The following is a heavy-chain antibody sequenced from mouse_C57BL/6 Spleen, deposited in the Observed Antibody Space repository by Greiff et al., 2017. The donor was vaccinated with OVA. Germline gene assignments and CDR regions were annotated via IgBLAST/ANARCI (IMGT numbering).Heavy chain of an antibody. CDR1: GYTFTSYW. V-gene: IGHV1-55*01. D-gene: IGHD4-1*01. J-gene: IGHJ2*01. CDR3: ARFGGELGREDFDY. Sequence: VQLQQPGAELVKPGASVKMSCKASGYTFTSYWITWVKQRPGQGLEWIGDIYPGSGSTNYNEKFKSKATLTVDTSSSTAYMQLSSLTSEDSAVYYCARFGGELGREDFDYWGQGTTLTVSS. CDR2: IYPGSGST.